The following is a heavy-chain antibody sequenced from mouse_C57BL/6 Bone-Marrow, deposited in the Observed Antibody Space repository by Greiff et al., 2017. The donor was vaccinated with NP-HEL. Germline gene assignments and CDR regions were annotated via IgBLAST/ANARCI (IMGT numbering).Heavy chain of an antibody. CDR2: ISSGSSTI. CDR3: ARETGNAMDY. V-gene: IGHV5-17*01. Sequence: EVMLVESGGGLVKPGGSLKLSCAASGFTFSDYGMHWVRQAPEKGLEWVAYISSGSSTIYYADTVKGRFTISRDNAKNTLFLQMTSLRSEDTAMYYCARETGNAMDYWGQGTSVTVSS. J-gene: IGHJ4*01. CDR1: GFTFSDYG. D-gene: IGHD4-1*01.